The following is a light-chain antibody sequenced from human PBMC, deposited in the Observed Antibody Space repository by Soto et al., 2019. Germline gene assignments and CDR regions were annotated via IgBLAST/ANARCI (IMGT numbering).Light chain of an antibody. CDR2: GAS. V-gene: IGKV3-20*01. Sequence: EIVLTQSPGTLSLSPGERATLSCRASQSVSNNYLAWYQQKPGQAPRLLIYGASNRATGIPDRFSGSGSGTDFTLTISRLEPEDFAVCYCQQYGSSGTFGQGTRLEIK. J-gene: IGKJ5*01. CDR3: QQYGSSGT. CDR1: QSVSNNY.